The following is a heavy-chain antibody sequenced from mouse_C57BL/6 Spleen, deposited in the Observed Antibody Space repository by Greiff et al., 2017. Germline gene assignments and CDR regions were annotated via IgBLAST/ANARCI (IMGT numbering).Heavy chain of an antibody. CDR1: GYTFTDYY. CDR2: IYPGSGNT. J-gene: IGHJ2*01. Sequence: VQRVESGAELVRPGASVKLSCKASGYTFTDYYINWVKQRPGQGLEWIARIYPGSGNTYYNEKFKGKATLTAEKSSSTAYMQLSSLTSEDSAVYFCARRERFDYWGQGTTLTVSS. CDR3: ARRERFDY. V-gene: IGHV1-76*01.